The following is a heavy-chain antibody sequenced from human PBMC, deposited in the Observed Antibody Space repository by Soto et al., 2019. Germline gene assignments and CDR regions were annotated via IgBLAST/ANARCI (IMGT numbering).Heavy chain of an antibody. CDR3: ARVDYDFWSGYGRYFDY. V-gene: IGHV1-18*01. CDR2: ISGYNGNT. D-gene: IGHD3-3*01. CDR1: GYTFTNYG. J-gene: IGHJ4*02. Sequence: ASVKVSCKASGYTFTNYGISWVRQAPGQGLEWMGWISGYNGNTHYAQKLQGRVTMTTDTSTSTAYMELRSLRSDDTAVYYCARVDYDFWSGYGRYFDYWGQGTLVTVSS.